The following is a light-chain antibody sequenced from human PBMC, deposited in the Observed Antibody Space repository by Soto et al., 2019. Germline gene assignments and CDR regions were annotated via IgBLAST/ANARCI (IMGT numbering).Light chain of an antibody. CDR2: AAS. CDR3: QQTDSTPQT. CDR1: QSIRYY. Sequence: DIQMTQSPSSLSASVGDRVTISCRASQSIRYYVSWYQQKPGTAPNLLIRAASTLQSGVPSRFSGSGSGTDFTLTISSLQIEDFATYFCQQTDSTPQTFGQGTNVEI. J-gene: IGKJ1*01. V-gene: IGKV1-39*01.